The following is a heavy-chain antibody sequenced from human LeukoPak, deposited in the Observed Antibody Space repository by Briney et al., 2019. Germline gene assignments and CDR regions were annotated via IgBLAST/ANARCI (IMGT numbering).Heavy chain of an antibody. V-gene: IGHV3-23*01. CDR2: ISGSGGNT. J-gene: IGHJ3*02. CDR1: GFTFSSYA. Sequence: GGSLRLSCAASGFTFSSYAMSWVRQAPGKGLEWVSGISGSGGNTYYADSVKGRFTISRDNSKNTLYLQMNSLRAEDTAVYYCVRWGLGKGEAFDIWGQGTMVTVSS. D-gene: IGHD5-24*01. CDR3: VRWGLGKGEAFDI.